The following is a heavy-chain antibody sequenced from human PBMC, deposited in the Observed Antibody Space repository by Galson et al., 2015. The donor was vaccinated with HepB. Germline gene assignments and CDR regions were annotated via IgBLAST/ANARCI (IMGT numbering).Heavy chain of an antibody. D-gene: IGHD2/OR15-2a*01. Sequence: SVKVSCKASGYTFTGYYMHWVRQAPGQGLEWMGWINPNSGGTNYAQKFQGWVTMTGDTSISTAYMELSRLRSDDTAVYYCARSQHYYNWFDPWGQGTLVTVSS. CDR1: GYTFTGYY. CDR3: ARSQHYYNWFDP. V-gene: IGHV1-2*04. CDR2: INPNSGGT. J-gene: IGHJ5*02.